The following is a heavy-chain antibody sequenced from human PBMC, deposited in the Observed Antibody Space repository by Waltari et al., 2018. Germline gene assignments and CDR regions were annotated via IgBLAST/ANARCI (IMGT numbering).Heavy chain of an antibody. CDR2: DSVTGYTT. Sequence: EVQLVESGGGLAQPGGSLRLSCAAPGFTFSTSSMNWVRQGPGRGVEGVSYDSVTGYTTDSAYSVRGRFTVSRDNAKNSLFLQMNSLRAEDTAVYYCARWEYCSGNSCYTRYVDSWGQGTLVTVSS. D-gene: IGHD2-2*02. CDR3: ARWEYCSGNSCYTRYVDS. CDR1: GFTFSTSS. J-gene: IGHJ4*02. V-gene: IGHV3-48*04.